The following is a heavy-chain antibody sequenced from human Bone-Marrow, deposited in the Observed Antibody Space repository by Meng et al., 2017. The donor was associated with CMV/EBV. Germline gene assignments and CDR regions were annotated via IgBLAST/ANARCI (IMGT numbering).Heavy chain of an antibody. V-gene: IGHV3-23*01. CDR1: GFTFSSYA. J-gene: IGHJ6*02. CDR3: ARVPGLAAAGYYYYYYGMDV. Sequence: LSLTCAASGFTFSSYAMSWVRQAPGKGLEWVSAISGSGGSTYYADSVKGRFTISRDNSKNTLYLQMNSLRAEDTAVYYCARVPGLAAAGYYYYYYGMDVWGQGHTVTVSS. D-gene: IGHD6-13*01. CDR2: ISGSGGST.